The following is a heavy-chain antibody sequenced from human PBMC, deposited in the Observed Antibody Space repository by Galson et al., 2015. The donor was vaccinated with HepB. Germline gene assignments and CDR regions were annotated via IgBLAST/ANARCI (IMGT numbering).Heavy chain of an antibody. J-gene: IGHJ3*02. CDR3: ARRGSVNWVDAFDI. V-gene: IGHV5-51*01. CDR2: IYPSDSDI. D-gene: IGHD1-1*01. Sequence: QSGAEVKEPGESLKISCQGSGYTFTNHWIGWVRQMPGKGLEWMGIIYPSDSDIRYSSSFRGQVTISADKSINTAYLQWSSLKASDTAMYYCARRGSVNWVDAFDIWGQGTMVTVSS. CDR1: GYTFTNHW.